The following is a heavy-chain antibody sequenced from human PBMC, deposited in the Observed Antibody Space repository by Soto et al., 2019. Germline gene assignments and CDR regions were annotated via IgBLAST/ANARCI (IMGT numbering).Heavy chain of an antibody. Sequence: QVQLVQSGAEVKKPGSSVKVSCKASGGTFSSYTISWVRQAPGQGLEWMGRIIPILGIANYAQKFQGRVTITADKSTSTAYMGLRSLRSEDTAVYYCARVSVGRSWYMGWFDPWGQGTLVTVSS. CDR3: ARVSVGRSWYMGWFDP. CDR1: GGTFSSYT. J-gene: IGHJ5*02. CDR2: IIPILGIA. V-gene: IGHV1-69*02. D-gene: IGHD6-13*01.